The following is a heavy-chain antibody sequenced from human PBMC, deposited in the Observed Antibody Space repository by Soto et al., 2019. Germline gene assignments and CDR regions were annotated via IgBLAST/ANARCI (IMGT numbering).Heavy chain of an antibody. V-gene: IGHV1-69*13. Sequence: SVKVSCKASGGTFSSYASSWVRQAPGQGLEWMGGIIPIFGTANYAQKFQGRVTITADESTSTAYMELSSLRSEDTAVYYCARDRRPLAVAGTDWFDPWGQGTLVTVSS. CDR1: GGTFSSYA. D-gene: IGHD6-19*01. J-gene: IGHJ5*02. CDR3: ARDRRPLAVAGTDWFDP. CDR2: IIPIFGTA.